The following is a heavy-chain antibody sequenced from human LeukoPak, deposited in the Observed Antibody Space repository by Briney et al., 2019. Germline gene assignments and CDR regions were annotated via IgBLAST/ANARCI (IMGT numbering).Heavy chain of an antibody. CDR3: ARLATRAFDY. V-gene: IGHV1-46*01. CDR1: GYTFTTYG. CDR2: INPIGGTT. Sequence: GASVKVSCKASGYTFTTYGITWVRQAPGQGPEWVGTINPIGGTTTHAQRFQGRVTMTRDTSTSIVYMELSSLRSEDTAVYYCARLATRAFDYWGQGTLVTVSS. J-gene: IGHJ4*02.